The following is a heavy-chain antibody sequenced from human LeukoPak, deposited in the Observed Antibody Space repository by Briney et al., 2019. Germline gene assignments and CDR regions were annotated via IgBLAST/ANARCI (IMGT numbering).Heavy chain of an antibody. CDR1: GFSLSGYW. J-gene: IGHJ6*02. CDR2: ISPEGSGT. D-gene: IGHD2-8*02. V-gene: IGHV3-74*03. Sequence: GGSLRLSCAASGFSLSGYWMHWVRQAPGKGLVWVSRISPEGSGTTYADSVKGRFTISRDTAKNTVYLQMTSLRDEDAAVYHCTRVQAGRSGLMDVWGRGTTVTVSS. CDR3: TRVQAGRSGLMDV.